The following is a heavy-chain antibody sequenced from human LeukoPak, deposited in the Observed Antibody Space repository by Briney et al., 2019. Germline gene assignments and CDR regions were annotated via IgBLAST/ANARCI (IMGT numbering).Heavy chain of an antibody. CDR2: IKHDGSEA. Sequence: GGSLRLSCAASGFTFSSYWMSWVRQAPGKGLEWVANIKHDGSEAYYVASVKGRFTISKDNAKNSLYLQMNSLRTEDAAVYYCVKGRGGYVKYKTFDYWGQGTLVTVSS. V-gene: IGHV3-7*01. CDR3: VKGRGGYVKYKTFDY. CDR1: GFTFSSYW. D-gene: IGHD5-12*01. J-gene: IGHJ4*02.